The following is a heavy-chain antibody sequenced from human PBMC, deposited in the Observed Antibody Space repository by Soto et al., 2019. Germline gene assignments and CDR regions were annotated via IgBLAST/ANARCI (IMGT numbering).Heavy chain of an antibody. Sequence: SEARSLTCSFYGGSLIGYYWSWIRQPPGKWLEWIGEINHSGSTNYNPSLKSRVTISVDTSKNQFSLKLSSVTAADTAVYYCARGARRSTKPGQYAFDIWGQGTMVTVSS. CDR2: INHSGST. D-gene: IGHD2-2*01. J-gene: IGHJ3*02. CDR1: GGSLIGYY. CDR3: ARGARRSTKPGQYAFDI. V-gene: IGHV4-34*01.